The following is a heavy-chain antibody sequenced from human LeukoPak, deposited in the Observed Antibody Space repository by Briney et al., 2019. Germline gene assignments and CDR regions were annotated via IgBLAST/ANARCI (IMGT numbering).Heavy chain of an antibody. CDR2: ISYDGSNK. CDR1: RFTFSSYA. V-gene: IGHV3-30*18. D-gene: IGHD3-16*01. J-gene: IGHJ4*02. Sequence: GRSLRLSCAASRFTFSSYAMHWVRQAPGKGLEWVALISYDGSNKYYADSVKGRFTISRDNSKNTLYLQMNSLRTEDTAVYYCAKVGDNWDFDYWGQGTLVSVSS. CDR3: AKVGDNWDFDY.